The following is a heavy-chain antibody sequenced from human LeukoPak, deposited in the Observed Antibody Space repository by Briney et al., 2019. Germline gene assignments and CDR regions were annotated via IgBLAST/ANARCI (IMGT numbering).Heavy chain of an antibody. V-gene: IGHV3-30*02. CDR2: IRYDGSNK. Sequence: SGGSLRLSCAASGFTFSSYGMHWVRQAPGKGLEWVAFIRYDGSNKYYADSVKGRFTISRDNSKNTLYLQMNSLRAEDTAVYYCAKVVPAAIVSDYWGQGTLVTVSS. J-gene: IGHJ4*02. CDR3: AKVVPAAIVSDY. D-gene: IGHD2-2*02. CDR1: GFTFSSYG.